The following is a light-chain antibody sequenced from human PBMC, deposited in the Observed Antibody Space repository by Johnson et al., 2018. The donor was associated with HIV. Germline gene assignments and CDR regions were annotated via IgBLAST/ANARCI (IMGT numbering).Light chain of an antibody. V-gene: IGLV1-51*02. CDR2: END. Sequence: QSVLTQPPSVSAAPGQTVTISCSGSSSNVGSSFVSWYRQVPGTAPKLLIYENDKRPSGIPDRFSGSKSGTSVTLGITGLQTGDEADYYCGAWDGSLSVYVFGTGTKVTVL. CDR3: GAWDGSLSVYV. CDR1: SSNVGSSF. J-gene: IGLJ1*01.